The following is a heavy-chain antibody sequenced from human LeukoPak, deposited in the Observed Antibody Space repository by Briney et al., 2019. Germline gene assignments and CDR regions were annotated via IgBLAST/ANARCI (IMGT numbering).Heavy chain of an antibody. J-gene: IGHJ5*02. V-gene: IGHV4-39*01. CDR2: INYSGRT. CDR1: GDSISSSDYY. Sequence: SETLSLTCTISGDSISSSDYYWGWIRQPPGKGLEWIALINYSGRTFYNPSLKSRVTISVDMSKNQFSLNLNSVTAADTAVYYCARRRKDLNWFDPWGQGTLVTVSS. CDR3: ARRRKDLNWFDP.